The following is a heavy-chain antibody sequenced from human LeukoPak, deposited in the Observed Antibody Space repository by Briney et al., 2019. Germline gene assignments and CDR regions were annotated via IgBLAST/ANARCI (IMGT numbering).Heavy chain of an antibody. CDR2: SRDKGNSYTT. CDR1: GFTFSDHY. CDR3: TTGFFVHSDYYFDY. Sequence: PGGSLRLSCAASGFTFSDHYIDWVRQAPGKGLEWVGRSRDKGNSYTTAYAASVRGRFTISRDDSKNSLYLQMNSLKIEDTAVYYCTTGFFVHSDYYFDYWGQGTLVTVSS. J-gene: IGHJ4*02. V-gene: IGHV3-72*01. D-gene: IGHD3-16*02.